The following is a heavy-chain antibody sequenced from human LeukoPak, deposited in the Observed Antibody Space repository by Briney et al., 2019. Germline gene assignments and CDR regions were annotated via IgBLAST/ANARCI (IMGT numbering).Heavy chain of an antibody. CDR3: ARDKRPRVRSEFWFDP. D-gene: IGHD3-10*01. Sequence: GGSLRLSCAASGFTLSSHWMHWVRQAPGKGLVWVSRINSDGSTTNYADSVKGRFTISRDNAENTLYLQMNSLRAEDTAVYYCARDKRPRVRSEFWFDPWGQGTLVTVSS. J-gene: IGHJ5*02. CDR1: GFTLSSHW. CDR2: INSDGSTT. V-gene: IGHV3-74*01.